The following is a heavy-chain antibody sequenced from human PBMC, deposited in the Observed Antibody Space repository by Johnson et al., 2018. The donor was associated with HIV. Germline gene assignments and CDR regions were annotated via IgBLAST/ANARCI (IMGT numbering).Heavy chain of an antibody. CDR3: AKDLFTEREDDVFDI. CDR2: IGTAGDT. D-gene: IGHD1-26*01. V-gene: IGHV3-13*01. Sequence: MQLVESGGGLVQPGGSLRLSCAASGFTFSSYDMHWVRQATGKGLEWVSAIGTAGDTYYPGSVKGRFTISRDNSKNTLYLQMNSLRAEDTAVYYCAKDLFTEREDDVFDIWGQGTMVTVSS. CDR1: GFTFSSYD. J-gene: IGHJ3*02.